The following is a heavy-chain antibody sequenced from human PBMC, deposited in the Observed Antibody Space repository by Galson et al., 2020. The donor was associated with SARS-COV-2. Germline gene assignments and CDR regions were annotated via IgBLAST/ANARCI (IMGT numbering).Heavy chain of an antibody. D-gene: IGHD1-26*01. CDR1: GFTFSSYA. V-gene: IGHV3-30*04. CDR3: ARARGDYMDV. J-gene: IGHJ6*03. Sequence: GGSLRLSCAASGFTFSSYAMHWVRQAPGKGLEWVAVISYDGSNKYYADSVKGRFTISRDNSKNTLYLQMNSLRAEDTAVYYCARARGDYMDVWGKGTTVTVSS. CDR2: ISYDGSNK.